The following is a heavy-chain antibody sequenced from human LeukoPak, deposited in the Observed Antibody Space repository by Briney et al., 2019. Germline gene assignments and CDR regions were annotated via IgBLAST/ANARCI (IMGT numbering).Heavy chain of an antibody. CDR2: IIPIFGTA. V-gene: IGHV1-69*01. CDR3: ATWEPYGDYYYFDY. Sequence: GASVKVSCKASGGTFSSYAISWVRRAPGQGLEWMGGIIPIFGTANYAQKFQGRVTITADESTSTAYMELSSLRSEDTAVYYCATWEPYGDYYYFDYWGQGTLVTVSS. D-gene: IGHD4-17*01. CDR1: GGTFSSYA. J-gene: IGHJ4*02.